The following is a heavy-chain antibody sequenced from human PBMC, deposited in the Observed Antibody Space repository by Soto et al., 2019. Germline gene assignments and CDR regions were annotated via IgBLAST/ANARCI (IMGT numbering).Heavy chain of an antibody. Sequence: QTQLQESGPGLVKPSETLSLNCTVSGASVSDGYWSWIRQPPGKGLEWIGFMYFGGSFNYNPSLTSRATLSVDTSNNQYSLKLTSVTAADTAVYYCARSYYDSTGFAVGPWGQGTLVTVSS. D-gene: IGHD1-26*01. J-gene: IGHJ5*02. V-gene: IGHV4-59*08. CDR2: MYFGGSF. CDR3: ARSYYDSTGFAVGP. CDR1: GASVSDGY.